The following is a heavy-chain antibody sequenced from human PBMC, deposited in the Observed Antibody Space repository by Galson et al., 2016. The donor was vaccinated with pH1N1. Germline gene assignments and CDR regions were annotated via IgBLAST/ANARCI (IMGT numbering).Heavy chain of an antibody. D-gene: IGHD5-12*01. V-gene: IGHV2-5*02. CDR1: GFSVSTSGVG. J-gene: IGHJ3*01. Sequence: PALVKPTQTLTLTCTFSGFSVSTSGVGVAWIRQPPGKALEWLELIYWVDEKRHSQPVKNRLTITKDNSKNQVVLTMTNMDPADTATYYCAHREVTITNAFDVWGQGTMVTVSS. CDR2: IYWVDEK. CDR3: AHREVTITNAFDV.